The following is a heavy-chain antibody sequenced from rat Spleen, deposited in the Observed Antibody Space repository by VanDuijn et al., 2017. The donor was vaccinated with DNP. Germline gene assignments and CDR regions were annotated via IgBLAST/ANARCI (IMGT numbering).Heavy chain of an antibody. Sequence: EVQLVESGGGLVQPGGSLKLSCAASGFIFSKYGMAWVRQTPTQGLEWVASISTSGGSTYYRDSVKGRFTISRDNAKSTLYLQMNSLRSEDTATYYCAVTAAISTSRGNWFGNWGQGVMVTVSS. D-gene: IGHD1-2*01. CDR3: AVTAAISTSRGNWFGN. V-gene: IGHV5S14*01. CDR1: GFIFSKYG. CDR2: ISTSGGST. J-gene: IGHJ2*01.